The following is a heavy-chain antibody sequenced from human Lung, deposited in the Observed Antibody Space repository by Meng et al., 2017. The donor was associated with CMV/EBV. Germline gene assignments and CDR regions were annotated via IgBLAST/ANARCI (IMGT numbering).Heavy chain of an antibody. CDR3: ASGKTYYECLGGYLTENGMDV. Sequence: ASVKVSCKASGYTFTSYDINWVRQATGQGLEWMGWMNPNSGNTGYAQKFQGRVTITRNTSISTAYMELSSLRSEATAVYYCASGKTYYECLGGYLTENGMDVWGQGTRVTVSS. V-gene: IGHV1-8*03. J-gene: IGHJ6*02. CDR2: MNPNSGNT. D-gene: IGHD3-3*01. CDR1: GYTFTSYD.